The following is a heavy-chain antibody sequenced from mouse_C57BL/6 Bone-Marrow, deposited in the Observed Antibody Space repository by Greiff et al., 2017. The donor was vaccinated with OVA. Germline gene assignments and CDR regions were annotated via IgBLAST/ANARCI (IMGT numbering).Heavy chain of an antibody. CDR3: ARRGITTVVN. CDR2: IYPRSGNT. Sequence: QVQLKQSGAELARPGASVKLSCKASGYTFTSYGISWVKQRPGQGLEWIGEIYPRSGNTYYNEKFKGKATLTADKSSSTAYMELRSLTSEDSAVYFCARRGITTVVNWGQGTTLTVSS. CDR1: GYTFTSYG. J-gene: IGHJ2*01. D-gene: IGHD1-1*01. V-gene: IGHV1-81*01.